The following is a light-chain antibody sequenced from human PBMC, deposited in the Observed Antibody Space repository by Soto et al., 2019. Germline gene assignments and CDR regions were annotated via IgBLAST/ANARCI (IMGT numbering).Light chain of an antibody. CDR1: SSDVDNYNY. CDR3: SSYTWSTTRV. CDR2: EVS. J-gene: IGLJ2*01. V-gene: IGLV2-14*01. Sequence: QSVLTQPASVSGSPGQSITISCTGTSSDVDNYNYVSWYQQHPGKAPKLLIYEVSNRPSGVSNRFSGSKSANTASLTISGLQAEDEADYYCSSYTWSTTRVFGGVTKLTVL.